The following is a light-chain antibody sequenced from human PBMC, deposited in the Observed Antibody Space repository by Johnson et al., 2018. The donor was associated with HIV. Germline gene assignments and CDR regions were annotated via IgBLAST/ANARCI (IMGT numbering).Light chain of an antibody. CDR1: SSNIGNNY. V-gene: IGLV1-51*02. CDR3: GTWDSSLSAGYV. Sequence: QSVLTQPPSVSAAPGQKVTISCSGSSSNIGNNYVSWYQQLPGTAPKLLIYENNKRPSGIPDRFSGSKSGTSATLAIPGLQPGDEADYYCGTWDSSLSAGYVFGTGTKVTVL. J-gene: IGLJ1*01. CDR2: ENN.